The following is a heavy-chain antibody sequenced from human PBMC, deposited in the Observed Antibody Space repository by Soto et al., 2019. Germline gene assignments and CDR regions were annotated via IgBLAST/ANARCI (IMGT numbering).Heavy chain of an antibody. D-gene: IGHD3-22*01. CDR2: IKSKTDGGTT. CDR1: GFTFSNAW. J-gene: IGHJ3*02. CDR3: TTAGNYDSSGYHFDAFDI. Sequence: EVQLVESGGGLVKPGGSLRLSCAASGFTFSNAWMSWVRQAPGKGLEWVGRIKSKTDGGTTDYAAPVKGRFTISRDDSKNTLYLQMNRLKTEDTAVYYCTTAGNYDSSGYHFDAFDIWGQGTMVTVSS. V-gene: IGHV3-15*01.